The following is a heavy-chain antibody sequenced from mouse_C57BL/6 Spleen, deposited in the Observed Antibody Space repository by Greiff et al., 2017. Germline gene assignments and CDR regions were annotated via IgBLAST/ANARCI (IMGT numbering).Heavy chain of an antibody. CDR3: ARRHDSYYIDYAMDY. D-gene: IGHD2-3*01. J-gene: IGHJ4*01. V-gene: IGHV1-82*01. Sequence: VQLQQSGPELVKPGASVKISCKASGYAFSRSWMNWVKQRPGKGLEWIGRIYPGDGDTNYNGKFKGKATLTADKSSSTAYMQLSSLTSEDSAVYFCARRHDSYYIDYAMDYWGQGTSVTVSS. CDR2: IYPGDGDT. CDR1: GYAFSRSW.